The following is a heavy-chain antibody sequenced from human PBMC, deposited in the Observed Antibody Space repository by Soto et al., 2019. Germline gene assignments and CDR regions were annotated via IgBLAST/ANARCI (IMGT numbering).Heavy chain of an antibody. D-gene: IGHD5-18*01. J-gene: IGHJ4*02. CDR3: ARERGGYGLFDS. Sequence: SETLSLTCSVSGGSTSNAAYSWSWIRQPPGKGLEWIGYIYPSGMPFYDPSLRSRVTISIDRSNDQFSLNLKSVTAADTAVYYCARERGGYGLFDSWGQGTLVTVSS. CDR2: IYPSGMP. CDR1: GGSTSNAAYS. V-gene: IGHV4-30-2*01.